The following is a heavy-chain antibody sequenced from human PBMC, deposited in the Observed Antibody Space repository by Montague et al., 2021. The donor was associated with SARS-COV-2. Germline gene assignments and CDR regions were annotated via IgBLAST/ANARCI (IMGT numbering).Heavy chain of an antibody. CDR3: ARARGGTIFGVIGVYYGMDI. V-gene: IGHV4-59*01. CDR1: GGSISNYY. Sequence: SETLSLTCTVSGGSISNYYWSWIRQSPGKGLEWIAYMYYSGSTKYNPSLKSRATISVDTSKNQFSLTLGSMTAADTAVYYCARARGGTIFGVIGVYYGMDIWGQGTTVTVS. D-gene: IGHD3-3*01. J-gene: IGHJ6*02. CDR2: MYYSGST.